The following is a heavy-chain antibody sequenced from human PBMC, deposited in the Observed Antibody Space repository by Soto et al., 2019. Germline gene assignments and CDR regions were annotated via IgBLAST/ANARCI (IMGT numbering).Heavy chain of an antibody. CDR3: ARGSSIAGLYYGMDV. V-gene: IGHV4-31*03. Sequence: QVQLQESGRGLVKPSQTLSLTCTISGGSISSGGYYWTWIRQHPGKGLEWIGYNYYSGITYYNPSLKSRVTISLDTSKNQFSLKLSSVTAADTAVYYCARGSSIAGLYYGMDVWGQGTTVIVSS. J-gene: IGHJ6*02. CDR2: NYYSGIT. D-gene: IGHD6-6*01. CDR1: GGSISSGGYY.